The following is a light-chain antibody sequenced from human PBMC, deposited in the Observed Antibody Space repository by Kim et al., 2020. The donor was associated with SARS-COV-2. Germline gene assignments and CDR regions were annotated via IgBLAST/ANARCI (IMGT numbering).Light chain of an antibody. CDR3: LLYYGGGWA. J-gene: IGLJ3*02. Sequence: GGTVHLPRASSSGAVTNQFEQNWSKQKPGQATRALIYSTSHRHSWTPARFSGSLRGGKAALTLSGVQREDEAEYYCLLYYGGGWAFGGGTKLTVL. CDR2: STS. CDR1: SGAVTNQFE. V-gene: IGLV7-43*01.